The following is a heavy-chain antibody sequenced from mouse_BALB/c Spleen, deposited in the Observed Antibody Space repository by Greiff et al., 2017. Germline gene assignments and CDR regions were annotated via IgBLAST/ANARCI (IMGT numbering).Heavy chain of an antibody. CDR2: ISDGGSYT. J-gene: IGHJ2*01. CDR1: GFTFSDYY. D-gene: IGHD2-1*01. V-gene: IGHV5-4*02. Sequence: EVKLQESGGGLVKPGGSLKLSCAASGFTFSDYYMYWVRQTPEKRLEWVATISDGGSYTYYPDSVKGRFTISRDNAKNNLYLQMSSLKSEDTAMYYCARDSDGNYGHYWGQGTTLTVSS. CDR3: ARDSDGNYGHY.